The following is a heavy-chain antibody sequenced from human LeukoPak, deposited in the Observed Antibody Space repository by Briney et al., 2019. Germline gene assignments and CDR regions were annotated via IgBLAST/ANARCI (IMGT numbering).Heavy chain of an antibody. D-gene: IGHD3-3*01. CDR1: GYTFTSYD. V-gene: IGHV1-8*01. Sequence: GASVKVSCKASGYTFTSYDINWVRQATGQGLEWMGWMNPNSGNTGYVQKFQGRVTMTRNTSISTAYMELSSLRSEDTAMYYCARWSGYYSRFDYWGQGTLVTVSS. CDR2: MNPNSGNT. CDR3: ARWSGYYSRFDY. J-gene: IGHJ4*02.